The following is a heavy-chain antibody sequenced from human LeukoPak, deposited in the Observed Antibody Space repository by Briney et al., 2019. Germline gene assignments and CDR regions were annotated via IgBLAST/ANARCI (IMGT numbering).Heavy chain of an antibody. CDR3: ARGPAYYFDTSGYHSGY. CDR1: GFTFTTYW. D-gene: IGHD3-22*01. J-gene: IGHJ4*02. Sequence: GGSLRLSCAASGFTFTTYWVHWVRQAPGKGLVWVSRINSDRSSTNYADSVKGRFTISRDNAKNTLYLQMNSLRADDTAVYYCARGPAYYFDTSGYHSGYWGQGTLVTVSS. V-gene: IGHV3-74*01. CDR2: INSDRSST.